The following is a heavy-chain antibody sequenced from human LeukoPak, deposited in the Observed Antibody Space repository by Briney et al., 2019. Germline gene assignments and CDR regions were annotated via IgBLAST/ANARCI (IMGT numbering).Heavy chain of an antibody. V-gene: IGHV3-23*01. CDR3: AKDRAASAGFEFQH. CDR2: ISGSGVST. Sequence: GGSLRLSCAASGFTFSSYEMNWVRQAPGKGLEWVSAISGSGVSTYYGDSVKGRFTISRDNSKNTLYLQMNSLRAEDTAIYYCAKDRAASAGFEFQHWGQGTLVTVSS. D-gene: IGHD6-13*01. J-gene: IGHJ1*01. CDR1: GFTFSSYE.